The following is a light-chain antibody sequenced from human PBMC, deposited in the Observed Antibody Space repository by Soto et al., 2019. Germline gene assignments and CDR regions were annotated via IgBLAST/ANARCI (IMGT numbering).Light chain of an antibody. V-gene: IGKV3-20*01. CDR1: QTVSSSY. J-gene: IGKJ4*01. CDR3: QQYVSSRGLT. Sequence: DIVLTQSPGTLSLSPGERATLSCRASQTVSSSYLAWYQQKPGQAPRLLIYGASSRATGIPDRFSGSGSGTDFTLTISRLEPEDFAVYYCQQYVSSRGLTIGGGTKVEIK. CDR2: GAS.